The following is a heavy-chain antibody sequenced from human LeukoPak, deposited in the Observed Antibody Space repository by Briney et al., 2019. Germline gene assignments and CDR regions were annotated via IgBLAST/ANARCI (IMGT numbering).Heavy chain of an antibody. J-gene: IGHJ6*03. Sequence: PSETLSLTCTVSAGSISSGSYYWGWIRQPPGKGLDWIGSIYYGGSIYYNPSLKSRVTISVDTSKNQFSLKLSSVTAADTAVYYCARQWPVSSSTSLYYYYMDVWGKGTTVTVSS. CDR3: ARQWPVSSSTSLYYYYMDV. CDR2: IYYGGSI. V-gene: IGHV4-39*01. D-gene: IGHD2-2*01. CDR1: AGSISSGSYY.